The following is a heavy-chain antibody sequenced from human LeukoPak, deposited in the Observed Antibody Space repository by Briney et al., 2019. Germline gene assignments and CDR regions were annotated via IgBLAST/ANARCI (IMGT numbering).Heavy chain of an antibody. CDR1: GYTLTELS. D-gene: IGHD2-2*01. CDR3: AREVYCSSTSCTQRYFDY. Sequence: GASVKVSCKVSGYTLTELSMHWVRQAPGKGLEWMGGFDPEDGETIYAQKFQGRVTMTEDTSTDTAYMELSSLRSEDTAVYYCAREVYCSSTSCTQRYFDYWGQGTLVTVSS. J-gene: IGHJ4*02. CDR2: FDPEDGET. V-gene: IGHV1-24*01.